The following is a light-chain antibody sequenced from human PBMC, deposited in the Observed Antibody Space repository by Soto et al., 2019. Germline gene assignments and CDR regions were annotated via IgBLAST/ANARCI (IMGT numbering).Light chain of an antibody. J-gene: IGKJ4*01. CDR3: HHYNNWPRT. CDR2: GAS. CDR1: QSVASN. V-gene: IGKV3-15*01. Sequence: DIVMTQSPATLSVSPGERATLSCRASQSVASNLAWYQQKPGQAPRLLIYGASTRATGVPVRFSGSGSGTEFTLTISSLQSEDFAVYYCHHYNNWPRTFGEGTKVEIK.